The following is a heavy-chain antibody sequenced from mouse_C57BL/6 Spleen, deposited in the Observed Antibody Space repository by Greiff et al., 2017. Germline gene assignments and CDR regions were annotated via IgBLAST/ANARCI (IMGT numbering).Heavy chain of an antibody. D-gene: IGHD1-2*01. CDR2: IDPSDSYT. CDR1: GYTFTSYW. CDR3: ATSLLRSFMDY. J-gene: IGHJ4*01. Sequence: VKLMESGAELVKPGASVKLSCKASGYTFTSYWMQWVKQRPGQGLEWIGEIDPSDSYTNYNQKFKGKATLTVDTSSSTAYMQLSSLTSEDSAVYYCATSLLRSFMDYWGQGTSVTVSS. V-gene: IGHV1-50*01.